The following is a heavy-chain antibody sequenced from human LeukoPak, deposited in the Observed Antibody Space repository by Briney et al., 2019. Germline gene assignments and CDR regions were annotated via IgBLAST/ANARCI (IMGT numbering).Heavy chain of an antibody. V-gene: IGHV3-20*04. CDR2: INWNGGST. D-gene: IGHD3-22*01. J-gene: IGHJ3*02. CDR3: ARDYYDSSGYWVFDI. CDR1: GFTFSSYA. Sequence: PGGSLRLSCAASGFTFSSYAMSWVRQAPGKGLEWVSGINWNGGSTGYADSVKGRFTISRDNAKNSLYLQMNSLRAEDTALYYCARDYYDSSGYWVFDIWGQGTMVTVSS.